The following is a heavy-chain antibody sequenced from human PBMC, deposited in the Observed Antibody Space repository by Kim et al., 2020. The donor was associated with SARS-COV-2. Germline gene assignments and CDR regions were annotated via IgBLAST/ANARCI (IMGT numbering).Heavy chain of an antibody. CDR2: INGRDNT. D-gene: IGHD2-15*01. CDR1: GFTFSAYT. V-gene: IGHV3-43*01. CDR3: CTEHATGVPNLES. J-gene: IGHJ4*02. Sequence: GGSLRLSCEASGFTFSAYTIHWVRQAPGKALEWVALINGRDNTLYADDLGGGFSISRDNSNNNIFLRIISLRSADSEFYYFCTEHATGVPNLESWGKGTL.